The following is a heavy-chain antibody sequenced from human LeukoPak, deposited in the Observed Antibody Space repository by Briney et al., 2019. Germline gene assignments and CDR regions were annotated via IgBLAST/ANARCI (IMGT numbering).Heavy chain of an antibody. CDR2: ISGSGGST. CDR1: GFTFSGYA. CDR3: AKPLLGYCSGGSCYSAPFDY. D-gene: IGHD2-15*01. V-gene: IGHV3-23*01. Sequence: GGPLRLSCAASGFTFSGYAMSWVRQAPGKGLEWVSAISGSGGSTYYADSVKGRFTTSRDNSKNTLYLQMNSLRAEDTAVYYCAKPLLGYCSGGSCYSAPFDYWGQGTLVTVSS. J-gene: IGHJ4*02.